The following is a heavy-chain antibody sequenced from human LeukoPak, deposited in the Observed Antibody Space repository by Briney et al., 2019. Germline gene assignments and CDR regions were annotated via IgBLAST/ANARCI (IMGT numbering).Heavy chain of an antibody. J-gene: IGHJ4*02. D-gene: IGHD6-19*01. CDR3: ASRRYRSGRGY. V-gene: IGHV4-34*01. CDR1: GGSFSGYY. Sequence: MASETLSLTCAVYGGSFSGYYWSWIRQPPGKGLEWIGEINHSGSTNYNPSLKSRVTISVDTSKNQFSLKLSSVTAADAAVYYCASRRYRSGRGYWGEGSLVTVSS. CDR2: INHSGST.